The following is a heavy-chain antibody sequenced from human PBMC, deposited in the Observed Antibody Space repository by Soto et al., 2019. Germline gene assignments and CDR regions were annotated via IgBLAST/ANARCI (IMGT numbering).Heavy chain of an antibody. CDR1: GFTFSSCA. V-gene: IGHV3-23*01. D-gene: IGHD2-21*01. CDR3: AKVRVGIDVYFDY. J-gene: IGHJ4*02. CDR2: IRDSDSGGTT. Sequence: EVQLLESGGGLVQPGGSLRLSCAASGFTFSSCAMSWVRQAPAKGLEWVSAIRDSDSGGTTYYADSVKGRFTISRDDSKNTLYLQMSSLRAEDTAMYYCAKVRVGIDVYFDYWGQGALVTVSS.